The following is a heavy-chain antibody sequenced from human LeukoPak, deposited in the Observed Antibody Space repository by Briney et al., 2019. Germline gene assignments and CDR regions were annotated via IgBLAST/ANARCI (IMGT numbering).Heavy chain of an antibody. V-gene: IGHV4-39*01. Sequence: SETLSLTCTVSGGSISSTSYYWGWIRQPPGKGLEWIGSIHYSGSTYYNSSLRRRVTISVDTSNNQFSLNLRSVTAADTAVYYCARLNGDFTFAYWGQGTLVTVSS. CDR2: IHYSGST. D-gene: IGHD4-17*01. J-gene: IGHJ4*02. CDR1: GGSISSTSYY. CDR3: ARLNGDFTFAY.